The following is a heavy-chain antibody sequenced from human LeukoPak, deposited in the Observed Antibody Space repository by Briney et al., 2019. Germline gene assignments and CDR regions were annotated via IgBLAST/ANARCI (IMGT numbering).Heavy chain of an antibody. J-gene: IGHJ4*02. V-gene: IGHV3-30-3*01. CDR2: ISYDGSNK. Sequence: GGSLRLSCAASGFTFSSYAMHWVRQAPGKGLEWVAVISYDGSNKYYADSVKGRFTISRDNSKNTLYLQTNSLRAEDTAVYYCARDRAIVVVQCGIDYWGQGTLVTVSS. D-gene: IGHD3-22*01. CDR3: ARDRAIVVVQCGIDY. CDR1: GFTFSSYA.